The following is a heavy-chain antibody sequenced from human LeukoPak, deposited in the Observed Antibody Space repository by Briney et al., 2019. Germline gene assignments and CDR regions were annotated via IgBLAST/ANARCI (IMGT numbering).Heavy chain of an antibody. D-gene: IGHD3-22*01. J-gene: IGHJ4*02. CDR2: ISGSGGST. V-gene: IGHV3-23*01. CDR3: AKVHYYDSSGYYYVSRYFDY. Sequence: GGSLRLSCAASGFTFSSYAMSWVRQAPGKGLEWVSAISGSGGSTYYADSVKGRFTISRDNSKNTPYLQMNSLRAEDTAVYYCAKVHYYDSSGYYYVSRYFDYWGQGTLVTVSS. CDR1: GFTFSSYA.